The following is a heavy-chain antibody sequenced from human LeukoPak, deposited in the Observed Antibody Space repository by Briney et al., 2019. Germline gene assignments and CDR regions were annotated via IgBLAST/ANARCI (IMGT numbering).Heavy chain of an antibody. J-gene: IGHJ4*02. V-gene: IGHV4-34*01. Sequence: PSETLSLTCAVYGGSFSGYYWSWIRQPPGKGLEWIGEINHSGSTNYNPFLKSRVTTSVDTSKNQFSLKLNSMTAADTAVYYCARGRRLEWLLTYWGQGTLVTVSS. CDR3: ARGRRLEWLLTY. CDR2: INHSGST. CDR1: GGSFSGYY. D-gene: IGHD3-3*01.